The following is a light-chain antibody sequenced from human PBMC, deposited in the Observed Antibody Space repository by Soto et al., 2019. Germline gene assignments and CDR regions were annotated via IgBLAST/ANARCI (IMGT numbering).Light chain of an antibody. Sequence: QSVLTQPPSASGAPGQRVTISCSGSSSNVGTYYTYWYQRLPGTAPTLLIYSNNQRPSGVPDRFSGSTSGTSASLAISGLRAEDEAEYFCAAWDARLCGYVFGGGTQLTVL. CDR3: AAWDARLCGYV. CDR1: SSNVGTYY. CDR2: SNN. J-gene: IGLJ7*01. V-gene: IGLV1-47*02.